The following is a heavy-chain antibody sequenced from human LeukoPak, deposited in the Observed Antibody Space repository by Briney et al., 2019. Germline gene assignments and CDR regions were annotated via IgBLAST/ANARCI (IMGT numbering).Heavy chain of an antibody. CDR3: AKDSGGVMIEHSLPY. D-gene: IGHD3-16*01. CDR2: ISYDGSNK. V-gene: IGHV3-30*18. Sequence: PGGSLRLSCAASGFTFSSYGMHWVRQAPGKGLEWVAVISYDGSNKYYADSVKGRFTISRHNSKNTLYRQMNSLRAEDTAVYYCAKDSGGVMIEHSLPYWGQGTLVTVSS. CDR1: GFTFSSYG. J-gene: IGHJ4*02.